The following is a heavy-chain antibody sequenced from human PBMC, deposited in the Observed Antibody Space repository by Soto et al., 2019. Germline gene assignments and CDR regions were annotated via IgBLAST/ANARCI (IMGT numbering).Heavy chain of an antibody. D-gene: IGHD6-19*01. J-gene: IGHJ4*02. CDR1: GYSFTSYW. CDR3: ANVSAVAAFY. Sequence: GESLKICCKGSGYSFTSYWIGWVRQMPGKGLEWMAVIWIDENIKYYADSVKGRFTISRDNSKNTLYLQMNSLRAEDTAVYYCANVSAVAAFYWGQGTLVTGSS. CDR2: IWIDENIK. V-gene: IGHV3-33*06.